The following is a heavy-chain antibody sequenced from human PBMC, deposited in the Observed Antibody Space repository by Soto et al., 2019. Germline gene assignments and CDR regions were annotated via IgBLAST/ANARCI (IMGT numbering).Heavy chain of an antibody. V-gene: IGHV1-69*02. CDR2: IIPLLGIT. Sequence: QVQLVQSGAEVRKPGSSVKVSCKTSGGSFSSFHITWVRQAPGQGLEWMGRIIPLLGITNYAQNFQGSVTITADTSTNTAYMELNSLRYEDTAMYYSARGANPLVDDWGQGTLITGSS. J-gene: IGHJ4*02. CDR3: ARGANPLVDD. D-gene: IGHD2-15*01. CDR1: GGSFSSFH.